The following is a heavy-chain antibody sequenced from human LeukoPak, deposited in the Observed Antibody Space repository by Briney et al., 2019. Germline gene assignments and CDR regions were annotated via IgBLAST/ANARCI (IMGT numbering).Heavy chain of an antibody. Sequence: PSETLSLTCPVSGSISGYYWSWIRQPPGKGLEWIGDIYYSGSTNYNPSLKSRVTISVDTSNNQFSLKLSSVTAADTAVYYCASLEYYYDSSAAGAFDIWGQGTMVTVSS. CDR2: IYYSGST. CDR1: GSISGYY. D-gene: IGHD3-22*01. J-gene: IGHJ3*02. V-gene: IGHV4-59*08. CDR3: ASLEYYYDSSAAGAFDI.